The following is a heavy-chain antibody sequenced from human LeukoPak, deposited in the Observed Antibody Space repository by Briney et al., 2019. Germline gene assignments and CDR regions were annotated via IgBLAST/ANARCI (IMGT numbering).Heavy chain of an antibody. CDR2: ISGGAGST. CDR1: GFTFSSYA. D-gene: IGHD3-3*01. Sequence: GGSLRLSCGASGFTFSSYAMSWVRQAPGKGVEWVSAISGGAGSTYYADSVKGRFTISRDNSKNTLYLQMNSLRAEDTAVYYCAKDVYDFWSGYYNSYDYWGQGTLVTVSS. V-gene: IGHV3-23*01. CDR3: AKDVYDFWSGYYNSYDY. J-gene: IGHJ4*02.